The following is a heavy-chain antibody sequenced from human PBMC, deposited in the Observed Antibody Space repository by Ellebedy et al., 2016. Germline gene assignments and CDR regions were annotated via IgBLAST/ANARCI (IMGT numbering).Heavy chain of an antibody. V-gene: IGHV3-30-3*01. CDR1: GFTFSSYA. Sequence: GESLKISCVASGFTFSSYAMHWVRQAPGKGLEWVAVISYDGSNKYYADSVKGRFTISRDNSKNTLYLQMNSLRAEDTAVYYCARAPSIAVAGAYFDYWGQGTLVTVSS. D-gene: IGHD6-19*01. CDR3: ARAPSIAVAGAYFDY. CDR2: ISYDGSNK. J-gene: IGHJ4*02.